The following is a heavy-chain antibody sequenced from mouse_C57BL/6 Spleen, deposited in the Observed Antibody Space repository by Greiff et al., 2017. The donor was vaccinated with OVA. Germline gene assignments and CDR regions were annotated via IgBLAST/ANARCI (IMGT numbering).Heavy chain of an antibody. Sequence: EVKVEESGGGLVQPGGSMKLSCVASGFTFSNYWMNWVRQSPEKGLEWVAQIRLKSDNYATHYAESVKGRFTISRDDSKSSVYLQMNNLRAEDTGIYYCTVHYGYAYYYAMDYWGQGTSVTVSS. J-gene: IGHJ4*01. V-gene: IGHV6-3*01. CDR2: IRLKSDNYAT. CDR1: GFTFSNYW. D-gene: IGHD2-2*01. CDR3: TVHYGYAYYYAMDY.